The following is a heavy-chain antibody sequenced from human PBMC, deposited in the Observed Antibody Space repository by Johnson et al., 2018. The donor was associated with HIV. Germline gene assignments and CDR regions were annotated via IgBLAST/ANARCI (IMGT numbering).Heavy chain of an antibody. CDR1: GFTFSSYA. J-gene: IGHJ3*02. CDR3: ARVQWLILDAFDI. CDR2: ISYDGRNK. V-gene: IGHV3-30*04. Sequence: QVQLVESGGGVVQPGRSLRLSCAASGFTFSSYAMHWVRQAPGKGLEWVAVISYDGRNKYYADSVTGRFTISRDNSKNTLFLQMNSLRAEDTAVYYCARVQWLILDAFDIWGQGTMVTVSS. D-gene: IGHD6-19*01.